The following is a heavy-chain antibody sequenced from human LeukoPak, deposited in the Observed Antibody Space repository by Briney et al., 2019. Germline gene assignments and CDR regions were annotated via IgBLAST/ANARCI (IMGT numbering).Heavy chain of an antibody. CDR3: ARGNDGGSSRWAYFFDY. J-gene: IGHJ4*02. CDR2: IKQDGSEK. D-gene: IGHD4-23*01. Sequence: PGGSLRLSCAASGFTFNSHWMTWVRQAPGKGLEWVANIKQDGSEKYYGDSVKGRFTISRDNAKNSLFLQMDSLRAEDTALYYCARGNDGGSSRWAYFFDYWGQGTLVTVSS. V-gene: IGHV3-7*01. CDR1: GFTFNSHW.